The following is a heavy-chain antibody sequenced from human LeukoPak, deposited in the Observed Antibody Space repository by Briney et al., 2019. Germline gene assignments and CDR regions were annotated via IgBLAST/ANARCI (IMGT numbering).Heavy chain of an antibody. Sequence: ASVKVTCKASGYTFTSHYMHWVRQAPGQGLEWMGIINPSGGSTSYAQKFQGRVTMTRDTSTSTVYMELSSLRSEDTAVYYCARGGIAAAAFDYWGQGTLVTVSS. D-gene: IGHD6-13*01. CDR1: GYTFTSHY. V-gene: IGHV1-46*01. CDR3: ARGGIAAAAFDY. J-gene: IGHJ4*02. CDR2: INPSGGST.